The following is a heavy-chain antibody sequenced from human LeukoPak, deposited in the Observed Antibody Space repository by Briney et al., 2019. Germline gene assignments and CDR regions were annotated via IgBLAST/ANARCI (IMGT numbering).Heavy chain of an antibody. J-gene: IGHJ4*02. CDR3: ARDLSPVVRASPMGY. CDR2: ITYDGYYK. V-gene: IGHV3-30*03. D-gene: IGHD3-10*01. CDR1: VFTFTSYG. Sequence: PGGALRLSCAASVFTFTSYGMHWVRQAPGRGREWVALITYDGYYKYYSDSVKGRFTISSDTSKNTMYLQMNSLRAEDTAVYYCARDLSPVVRASPMGYWGQGTLVTVSS.